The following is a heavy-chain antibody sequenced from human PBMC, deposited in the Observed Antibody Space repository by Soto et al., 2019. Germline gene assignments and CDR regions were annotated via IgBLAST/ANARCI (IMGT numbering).Heavy chain of an antibody. J-gene: IGHJ6*02. CDR1: GFTFSSYA. V-gene: IGHV3-23*01. D-gene: IGHD6-13*01. CDR2: ISGSGGST. CDR3: AKEGVGGAAAGRYYYYGMDV. Sequence: EVQLLESGGGLVQPGGSLRLSCAASGFTFSSYAMIWVRQAPGKGLEWVSAISGSGGSTYYADSGQGRFTISRDNSKNTLDLQMNSLRAEDTGAYYCAKEGVGGAAAGRYYYYGMDVWGQGNTVTASS.